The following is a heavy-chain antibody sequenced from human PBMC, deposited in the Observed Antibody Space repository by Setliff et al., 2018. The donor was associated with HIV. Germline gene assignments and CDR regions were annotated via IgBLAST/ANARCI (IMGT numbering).Heavy chain of an antibody. D-gene: IGHD4-4*01. Sequence: LRLSCAASGFTFTNAWMTWVRQAPGKGLEWLGRIQSNSIGGTILYGASVKGRFTIPRDDSTNTLYLQMNSLRTEDTALYYCTTASDSTNYDDGFDLWGQGTMVTVS. V-gene: IGHV3-15*01. J-gene: IGHJ3*01. CDR1: GFTFTNAW. CDR3: TTASDSTNYDDGFDL. CDR2: IQSNSIGGTI.